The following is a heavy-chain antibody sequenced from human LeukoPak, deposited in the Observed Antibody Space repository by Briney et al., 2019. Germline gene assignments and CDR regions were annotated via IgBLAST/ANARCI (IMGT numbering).Heavy chain of an antibody. CDR3: ARTDGSGSYYNDPNWFDP. CDR2: IYPGDSDT. Sequence: GESLKISCKGSGYSFTSYWIGWVRQMPGKVLEWMGIIYPGDSDTRYSPSFQGQVTISADKSISTAYLQWSSLKASDTAMYYCARTDGSGSYYNDPNWFDPWGQGTLVTVSS. V-gene: IGHV5-51*01. D-gene: IGHD3-10*01. CDR1: GYSFTSYW. J-gene: IGHJ5*02.